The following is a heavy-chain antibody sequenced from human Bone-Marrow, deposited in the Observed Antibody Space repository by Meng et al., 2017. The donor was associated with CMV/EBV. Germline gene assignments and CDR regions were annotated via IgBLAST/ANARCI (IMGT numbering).Heavy chain of an antibody. CDR1: GGSINNYY. D-gene: IGHD1-26*01. CDR3: ARGFAIHNNSYYTY. Sequence: SETLSLTCSVSGGSINNYYWSWFRQPPGKGLEWIGHIYYTGTTTKYNPSLKSRVTISLDTSNQRFSLRLNSVTAADTAIYYCARGFAIHNNSYYTYWGQGTLVTVSS. V-gene: IGHV4-59*01. CDR2: IYYTGTTT. J-gene: IGHJ4*02.